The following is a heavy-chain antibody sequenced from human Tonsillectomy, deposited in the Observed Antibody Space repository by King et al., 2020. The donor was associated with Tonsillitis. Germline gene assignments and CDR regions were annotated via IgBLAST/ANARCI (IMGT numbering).Heavy chain of an antibody. CDR3: ARGRWPHLQAPFFDY. D-gene: IGHD5-24*01. J-gene: IGHJ4*02. CDR1: GYSFASYW. V-gene: IGHV5-51*01. Sequence: QLVQSGAEVKKPRESLKISCKGSGYSFASYWIGWVRQMPGKGLEWMGIIYPGDSDTRYSPSFQGQVTISVDKSISTAYLQWSSLEASDTAMYYCARGRWPHLQAPFFDYWGQGTLVTVSS. CDR2: IYPGDSDT.